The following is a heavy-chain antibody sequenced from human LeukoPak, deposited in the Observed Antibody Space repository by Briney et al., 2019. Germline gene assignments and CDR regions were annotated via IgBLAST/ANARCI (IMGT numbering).Heavy chain of an antibody. D-gene: IGHD5-18*01. CDR2: ISYDGSNK. V-gene: IGHV3-30*03. J-gene: IGHJ4*02. Sequence: GGSLTLSCAASGFTFSSYGMHWVRQAPGEGLEWVAVISYDGSNKYYADSVKGRFTISRDNSKNTLYLQMNSLRAEDTAVYYCARFATGLNTAMVWGQGTLVTVSS. CDR3: ARFATGLNTAMV. CDR1: GFTFSSYG.